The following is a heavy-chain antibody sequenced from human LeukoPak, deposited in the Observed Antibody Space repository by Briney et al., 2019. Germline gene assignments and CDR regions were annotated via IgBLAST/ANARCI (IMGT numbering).Heavy chain of an antibody. V-gene: IGHV4-39*07. CDR2: INHSGST. D-gene: IGHD3-22*01. J-gene: IGHJ4*02. CDR3: ARVGYDSSGYYSFDY. CDR1: GGSISSGGYY. Sequence: SSETLSLTCTVSGGSISSGGYYWSWIRQPPGKGLEWIGEINHSGSTNYNPSLKSRVTISVDTSKNQFSLKLSSVTAADTAVYYCARVGYDSSGYYSFDYWGQGTLVTVSS.